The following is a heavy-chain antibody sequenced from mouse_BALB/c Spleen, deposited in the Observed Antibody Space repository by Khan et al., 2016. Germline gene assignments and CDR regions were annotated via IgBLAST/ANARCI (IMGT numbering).Heavy chain of an antibody. V-gene: IGHV2-2*02. D-gene: IGHD2-4*01. Sequence: VQLKQSGPGLVQPSQSLSITCTVSGFSLNSYGVHWVRQSPGMGLEWLGVIWSGGSTVYNAAFMSRLSITRDTSKSQVLFKMDSLQVNDTAIYFCARNYDYYFDYWGQGTALTVSS. CDR3: ARNYDYYFDY. J-gene: IGHJ2*01. CDR1: GFSLNSYG. CDR2: IWSGGST.